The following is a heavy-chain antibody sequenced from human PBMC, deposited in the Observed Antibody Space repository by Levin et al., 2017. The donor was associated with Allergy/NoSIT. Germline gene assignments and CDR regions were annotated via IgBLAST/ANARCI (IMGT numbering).Heavy chain of an antibody. V-gene: IGHV4-59*01. Sequence: SQTLSLTCTVSGGSIGDYYWNWIRQPPGKGLEWIGYVFRTGTTYYSPSLKSRLTISVDTSKNQFSLKLTSVTAADTAIYYCARDNYFDSSGSYRLDSWGLGTLVTVSS. CDR1: GGSIGDYY. D-gene: IGHD3-22*01. J-gene: IGHJ4*02. CDR3: ARDNYFDSSGSYRLDS. CDR2: VFRTGTT.